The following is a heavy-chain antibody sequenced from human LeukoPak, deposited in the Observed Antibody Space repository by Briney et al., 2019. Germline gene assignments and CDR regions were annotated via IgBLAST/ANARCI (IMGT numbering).Heavy chain of an antibody. Sequence: GGSPRLSCAASGFTVSSNYMSWVRQAPGKGLEWVSVIYSGGSTYYADSVKGRFTISRDNSKNTLYLQMNSLRAEDTAVYYCARDESGSYYFDYWGQGTLVTVSS. D-gene: IGHD1-26*01. J-gene: IGHJ4*02. CDR1: GFTVSSNY. CDR2: IYSGGST. V-gene: IGHV3-66*01. CDR3: ARDESGSYYFDY.